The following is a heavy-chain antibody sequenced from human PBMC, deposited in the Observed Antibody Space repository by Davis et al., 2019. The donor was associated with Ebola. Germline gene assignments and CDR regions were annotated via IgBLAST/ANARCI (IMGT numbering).Heavy chain of an antibody. CDR2: ISHYGIN. CDR1: GFTFSSYG. J-gene: IGHJ4*02. D-gene: IGHD3-16*01. V-gene: IGHV4-34*08. Sequence: PGGSLRLSCVASGFTFSSYGMKWVRQAPGKGLEWIGQISHYGINKYNPSLQSRVPVSGDMSNNHCSLKLSSVTAADTAVYYCYVFWGGSDNWGQGTLVTVSS. CDR3: YVFWGGSDN.